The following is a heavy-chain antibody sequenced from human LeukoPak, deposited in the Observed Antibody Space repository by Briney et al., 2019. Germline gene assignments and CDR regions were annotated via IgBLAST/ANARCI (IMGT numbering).Heavy chain of an antibody. CDR1: GFTFSSYA. Sequence: GGSLRLSCAASGFTFSSYAMSWVRQAPGKGLEWVSAISGSGGSTYYADSVKGRFTISRDNSKNTLYLQMNSLRAEDTAVYYCARDKGEWAVAGPSDYWGQGTLVTVSS. D-gene: IGHD6-19*01. V-gene: IGHV3-23*01. CDR3: ARDKGEWAVAGPSDY. J-gene: IGHJ4*02. CDR2: ISGSGGST.